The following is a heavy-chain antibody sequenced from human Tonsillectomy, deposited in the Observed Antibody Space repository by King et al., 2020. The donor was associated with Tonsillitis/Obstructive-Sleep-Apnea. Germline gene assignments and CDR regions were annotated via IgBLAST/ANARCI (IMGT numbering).Heavy chain of an antibody. V-gene: IGHV3-15*01. CDR3: TTVGYCDYIWGTARRDADYSSSLYV. D-gene: IGHD3-16*01. J-gene: IGHJ6*04. Sequence: VLLTPGGSLRLSCAASGLTVSNAWMSWVRQARLKRREVGGRVQTNTAGRTTSYAATVKCRFTISRDDSENTLYLQMNSLKTEDTAVSYWTTVGYCDYIWGTARRDADYSSSLYVWRKGTTVTVSS. CDR1: GLTVSNAW. CDR2: VQTNTAGRTT.